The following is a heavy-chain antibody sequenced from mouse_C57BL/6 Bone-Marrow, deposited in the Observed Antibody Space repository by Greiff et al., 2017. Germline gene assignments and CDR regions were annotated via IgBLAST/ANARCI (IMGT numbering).Heavy chain of an antibody. J-gene: IGHJ2*01. CDR3: ARWGGHYFDY. Sequence: VQVQQSGAELVMPGASVKLSCKASGYTFTSYWMHWVKQRPGQGLEWIGEIDPSDSYTNYNQKFKGKSTLTVDKSSSTAYMQLSSLTSEDSAVYYGARWGGHYFDYWGQGTTLTVSS. CDR1: GYTFTSYW. CDR2: IDPSDSYT. V-gene: IGHV1-69*01.